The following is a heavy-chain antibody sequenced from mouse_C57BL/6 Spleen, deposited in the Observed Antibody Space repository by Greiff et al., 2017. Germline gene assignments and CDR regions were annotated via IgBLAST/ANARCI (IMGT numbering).Heavy chain of an antibody. CDR3: ARVDFSWFAY. CDR1: GFTFSDYY. V-gene: IGHV5-16*01. CDR2: INYDGSST. J-gene: IGHJ3*01. Sequence: EVKLMESEGGLVQPGSSMKLSCTASGFTFSDYYMAWVRQVPEKGLEWVANINYDGSSTYYLDSLKSRFIISRDNAKNILYLQMSSLKSEDTATYYCARVDFSWFAYWGQGTLVTVSA.